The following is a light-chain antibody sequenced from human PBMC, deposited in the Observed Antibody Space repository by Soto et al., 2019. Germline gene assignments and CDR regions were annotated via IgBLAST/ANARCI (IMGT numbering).Light chain of an antibody. V-gene: IGKV3-15*01. Sequence: EIVMTQSPATLSVSPGERATLSCRASQSVSSNLAWYQQKPGQAPRLLIYGASTRATGIPARFSGSGSGTELTLTISSLQSEDFAVYYCQQYNNWPPNTFGQWTKREIK. CDR2: GAS. CDR3: QQYNNWPPNT. CDR1: QSVSSN. J-gene: IGKJ2*01.